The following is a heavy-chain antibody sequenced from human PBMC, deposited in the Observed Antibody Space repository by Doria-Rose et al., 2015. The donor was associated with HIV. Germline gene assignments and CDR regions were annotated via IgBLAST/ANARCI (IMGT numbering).Heavy chain of an antibody. CDR2: IFSDGER. CDR1: GVSLSSPGMG. Sequence: QVTLKESGPVLVKPTETLTLTCTVSGVSLSSPGMGVSWIRQPPGKALEWLANIFSDGERSYKTSLKSRLTISRGTYRSQLFLTMTDMDPVDTATYYCARIKSSRWYHKYCLDFWGQGTLVIVSA. D-gene: IGHD6-13*01. CDR3: ARIKSSRWYHKYCLDF. V-gene: IGHV2-26*01. J-gene: IGHJ4*02.